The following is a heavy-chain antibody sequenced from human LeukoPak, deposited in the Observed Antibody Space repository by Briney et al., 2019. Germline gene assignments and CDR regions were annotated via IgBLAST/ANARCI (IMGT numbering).Heavy chain of an antibody. J-gene: IGHJ4*02. CDR3: AREYGDFDY. CDR2: ISYDGSNK. V-gene: IGHV3-30*04. D-gene: IGHD4-17*01. CDR1: GFTFSSYA. Sequence: GGSLRLSCAASGFTFSSYAMHWVRQAPGKGLEWVAVISYDGSNKYYADSVKGRFTISRDNSKNTLYLQMNSLRAEDTAVYYCAREYGDFDYWGQGTLVTVSS.